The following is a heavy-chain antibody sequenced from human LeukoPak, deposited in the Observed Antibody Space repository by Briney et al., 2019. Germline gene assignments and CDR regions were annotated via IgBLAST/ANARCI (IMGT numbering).Heavy chain of an antibody. CDR1: GYTFTGYY. CDR3: ARVRWLQLYDY. J-gene: IGHJ4*02. D-gene: IGHD5-24*01. Sequence: ASVKVSCKVSGYTFTGYYMHWVRQAPGQGLEWMGWINPNRGGTNYAQKFQGRVTMTRDTAISTAYMELSRLRSDDTAVYYCARVRWLQLYDYWGQGTLVTVS. V-gene: IGHV1-2*02. CDR2: INPNRGGT.